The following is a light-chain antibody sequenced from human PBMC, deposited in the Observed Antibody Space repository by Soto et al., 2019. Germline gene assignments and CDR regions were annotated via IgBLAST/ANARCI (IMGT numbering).Light chain of an antibody. V-gene: IGLV2-11*01. Sequence: QSVLTQPRSVSGSPGQSVTISCTGTSSDVGGYNYVSWYQQHPGKAPKLMIYDVSKRPSGVPDRFSGSKSCNTASLPISGLQAEDAADYYCCSYAGSYTFHVVFGGGTKLTVL. CDR1: SSDVGGYNY. J-gene: IGLJ2*01. CDR2: DVS. CDR3: CSYAGSYTFHVV.